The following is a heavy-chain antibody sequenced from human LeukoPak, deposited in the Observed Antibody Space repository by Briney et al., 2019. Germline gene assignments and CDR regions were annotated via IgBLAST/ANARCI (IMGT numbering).Heavy chain of an antibody. CDR1: GYTFNIYA. CDR3: ASCPYYYDSSGYYEA. V-gene: IGHV1-18*01. J-gene: IGHJ5*02. CDR2: INPYNDNT. D-gene: IGHD3-22*01. Sequence: ASVKVSCKASGYTFNIYAINWVRQAPGQGLEWMGWINPYNDNTNYGQKFHGRVTMTRDTSTSTVYMELSSLRSEDTAVYYCASCPYYYDSSGYYEAWGQGTLVTVSS.